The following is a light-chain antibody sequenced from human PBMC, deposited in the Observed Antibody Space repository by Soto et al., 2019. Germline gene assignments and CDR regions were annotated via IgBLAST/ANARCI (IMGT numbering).Light chain of an antibody. J-gene: IGLJ1*01. CDR1: SSDVGGYNY. CDR2: EVS. CDR3: NSYAGSNNPFV. V-gene: IGLV2-8*01. Sequence: QSALTQPPSASGSPGQSVTISCTGTSSDVGGYNYVSWYQQHPGKAPKLMIYEVSKRPSGVPDRFSGSKSGNTASLTVSGLQAEDEADYYCNSYAGSNNPFVSGTGTKVTVL.